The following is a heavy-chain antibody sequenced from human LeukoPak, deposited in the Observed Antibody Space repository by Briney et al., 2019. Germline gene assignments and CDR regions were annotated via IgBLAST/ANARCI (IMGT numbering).Heavy chain of an antibody. V-gene: IGHV3-48*01. J-gene: IGHJ4*02. CDR3: VRDNSRGQSLGVIY. CDR1: GFTFSTYN. Sequence: GGSLRLSCAASGFTFSTYNMNWVRQAPGKGLEWISYINADSSTIQYADFVRGRFTTSRDNAKNPLYLQMNSLRAEDTAVYYCVRDNSRGQSLGVIYWGQGSLVTVSS. D-gene: IGHD3-22*01. CDR2: INADSSTI.